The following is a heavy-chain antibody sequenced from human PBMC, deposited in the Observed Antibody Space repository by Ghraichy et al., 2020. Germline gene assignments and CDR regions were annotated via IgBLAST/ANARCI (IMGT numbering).Heavy chain of an antibody. CDR2: INPNSGGT. J-gene: IGHJ4*02. V-gene: IGHV1-2*02. CDR1: GYTFTGYY. Sequence: ASVKVSCKASGYTFTGYYMHWVRQAPGQGLEWMGWINPNSGGTNYAQKFQGRVTMTRDTSISTAYMELSRLRSDDTAVYYCARAPREWELLGEFDYWGQGTLVTVSS. CDR3: ARAPREWELLGEFDY. D-gene: IGHD1-26*01.